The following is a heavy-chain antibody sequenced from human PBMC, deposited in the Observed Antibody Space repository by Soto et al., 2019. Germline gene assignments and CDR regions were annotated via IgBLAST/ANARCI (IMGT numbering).Heavy chain of an antibody. J-gene: IGHJ6*03. V-gene: IGHV3-48*01. CDR2: IGSSSSTI. Sequence: EVQLVESGGGLVQPGGSLRLSCAASGFTFSSYSMNWVRQAPGKGLEWVSYIGSSSSTIYYADSVKGRFTISRDNAKNSLYPQMNSLRAEDTAVYYCARALYYDFWRSYYNYYYYYMDVWGKGTTVTVS. D-gene: IGHD3-3*01. CDR1: GFTFSSYS. CDR3: ARALYYDFWRSYYNYYYYYMDV.